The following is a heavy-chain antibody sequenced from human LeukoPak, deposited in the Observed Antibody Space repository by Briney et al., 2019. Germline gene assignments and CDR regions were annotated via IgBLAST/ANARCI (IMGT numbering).Heavy chain of an antibody. D-gene: IGHD4-17*01. Sequence: NPSETLSLTCTVSGGSISSGGYYWSWIRQHPGKGLEWIGYIYYSGSTYYNPSLKSRVTISVDTSKNQFSLKLSSVTAADTAVYYCAGGDYASSPSGYWGQGTLVTVSS. CDR3: AGGDYASSPSGY. CDR1: GGSISSGGYY. CDR2: IYYSGST. J-gene: IGHJ4*02. V-gene: IGHV4-31*03.